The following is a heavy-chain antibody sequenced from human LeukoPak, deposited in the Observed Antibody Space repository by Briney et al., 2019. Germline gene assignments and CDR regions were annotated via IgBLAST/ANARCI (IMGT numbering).Heavy chain of an antibody. V-gene: IGHV5-10-1*01. CDR2: IDPSDSYT. Sequence: GESLKISCKASGYTFSTNWIGWVRQMPGKGLEWMGRIDPSDSYTNYSPSFQGHVTISADKSISTAYLQWSSLKASDTAMYYCARHEDYTLAALDYWGQGTLVTVSS. CDR3: ARHEDYTLAALDY. D-gene: IGHD2-2*02. J-gene: IGHJ4*02. CDR1: GYTFSTNW.